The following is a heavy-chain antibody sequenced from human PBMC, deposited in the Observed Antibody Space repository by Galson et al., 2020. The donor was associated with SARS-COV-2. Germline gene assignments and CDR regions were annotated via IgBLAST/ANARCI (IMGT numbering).Heavy chain of an antibody. J-gene: IGHJ3*02. CDR1: GFTFGRYA. Sequence: GGSLRLSCAASGFTFGRYAMSWVRQAPGKGLEWVSSVTAAGGGTYHADSVKGRFTISRDNSKNTLYLQMNSLRAEDTAVYYCARDIPIIAAAGTTEDHDAFDIWGQGTMVTVSS. V-gene: IGHV3-23*01. D-gene: IGHD6-13*01. CDR3: ARDIPIIAAAGTTEDHDAFDI. CDR2: VTAAGGGT.